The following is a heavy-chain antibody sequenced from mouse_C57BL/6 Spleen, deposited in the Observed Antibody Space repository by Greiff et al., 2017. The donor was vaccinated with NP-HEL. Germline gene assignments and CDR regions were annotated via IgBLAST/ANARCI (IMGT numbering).Heavy chain of an antibody. Sequence: SGPELVKPGASVKIPCKASGYTFADYNMDWVKQSHGKSLEWIGDINPNNGGTIYNQKFKGKATLTVDKSSSTAYMELRSLTSEDTAVYYCARTFYYYGSSYYFDYWGQGTTLTVSS. CDR1: GYTFADYN. CDR2: INPNNGGT. J-gene: IGHJ2*01. V-gene: IGHV1-18*01. CDR3: ARTFYYYGSSYYFDY. D-gene: IGHD1-1*01.